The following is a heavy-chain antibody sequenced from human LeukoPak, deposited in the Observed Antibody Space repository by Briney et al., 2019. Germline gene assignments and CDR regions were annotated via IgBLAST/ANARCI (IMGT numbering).Heavy chain of an antibody. Sequence: GGSLRLSCAASGFTFSSYAMHWVRQAPGKGLEWVAVISYDGSSKYYADSVKGRFTISRDNSKNTLYLQMNSLRAEDTAVYYCAREGDILTGYYDAVRYYYGMDVWGQGTTVTVSS. CDR3: AREGDILTGYYDAVRYYYGMDV. CDR2: ISYDGSSK. CDR1: GFTFSSYA. J-gene: IGHJ6*02. V-gene: IGHV3-30-3*01. D-gene: IGHD3-9*01.